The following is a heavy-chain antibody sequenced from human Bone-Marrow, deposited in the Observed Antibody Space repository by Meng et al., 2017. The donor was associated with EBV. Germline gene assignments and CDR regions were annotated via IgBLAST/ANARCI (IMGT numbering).Heavy chain of an antibody. Sequence: QLQLQQWGAGLLKPSXXXXLTCAVYGGSFSGYYWSWIRQPPGKGLEWIGESNHSGSTNYNPSLKSRVTISVDTSKNQFSLKLSSVTAADTAVYYCARVQWELLSYFDYWGQGTLVTVSS. J-gene: IGHJ4*02. V-gene: IGHV4-34*01. D-gene: IGHD1-26*01. CDR2: SNHSGST. CDR3: ARVQWELLSYFDY. CDR1: GGSFSGYY.